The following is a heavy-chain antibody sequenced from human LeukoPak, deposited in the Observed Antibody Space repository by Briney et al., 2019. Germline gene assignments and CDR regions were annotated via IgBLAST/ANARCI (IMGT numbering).Heavy chain of an antibody. CDR2: IWYDGSNK. V-gene: IGHV3-33*01. CDR1: GFTFSSYG. CDR3: ARDRGQWLVLDAFDI. J-gene: IGHJ3*02. Sequence: GGTLTLSCAASGFTFSSYGMHWVRQAPGKGMEWVAVIWYDGSNKYYADSVKGRFTISRDNSKNTLYLQMNSLRAEDTAVYYCARDRGQWLVLDAFDIWGQGTMVTVSS. D-gene: IGHD6-19*01.